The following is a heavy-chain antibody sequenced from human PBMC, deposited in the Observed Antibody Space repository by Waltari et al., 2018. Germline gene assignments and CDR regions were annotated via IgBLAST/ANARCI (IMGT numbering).Heavy chain of an antibody. D-gene: IGHD2-2*01. J-gene: IGHJ4*02. CDR3: ARSMLGCSSTSCYPPDY. Sequence: QVQLVQSGAEVKKPGSSVKVSCKASGGTFSSYAISWVRQAPGEGLEWMGGIIPIFGTANYAQKFQGRVTITADESTSTAYMELSSLRSEDTAVYYCARSMLGCSSTSCYPPDYWGQGTLVTVSS. CDR1: GGTFSSYA. V-gene: IGHV1-69*01. CDR2: IIPIFGTA.